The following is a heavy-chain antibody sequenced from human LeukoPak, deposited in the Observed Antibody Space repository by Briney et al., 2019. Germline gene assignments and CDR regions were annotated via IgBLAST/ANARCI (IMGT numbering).Heavy chain of an antibody. D-gene: IGHD3-9*01. CDR2: IYTSGST. Sequence: SETLSLTCTVSGGSISSYYWSWIRQPAGKGLEWIGRIYTSGSTNYNPSLKSRVTMSVDTSKNQFSLKLSSVTAADTAVYYCARVAPNYDILTGYRTQPYYFDYWGQGTLVTVSS. J-gene: IGHJ4*02. CDR3: ARVAPNYDILTGYRTQPYYFDY. V-gene: IGHV4-4*07. CDR1: GGSISSYY.